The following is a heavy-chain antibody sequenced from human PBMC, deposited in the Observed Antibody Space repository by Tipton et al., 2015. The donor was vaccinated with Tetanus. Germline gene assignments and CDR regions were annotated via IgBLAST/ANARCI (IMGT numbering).Heavy chain of an antibody. CDR1: GFTFDDYA. D-gene: IGHD5-18*01. CDR2: ISWNSGSI. CDR3: AKDITGLWGLLRGGSFDY. J-gene: IGHJ4*02. V-gene: IGHV3-9*01. Sequence: SLRLSCAASGFTFDDYAMHWVRQAPGKGLEWVSGISWNSGSIGYADSVKGRFTISRDNAKNSLYLQMNSLRAEDTALYYCAKDITGLWGLLRGGSFDYWGLGTLVTVSS.